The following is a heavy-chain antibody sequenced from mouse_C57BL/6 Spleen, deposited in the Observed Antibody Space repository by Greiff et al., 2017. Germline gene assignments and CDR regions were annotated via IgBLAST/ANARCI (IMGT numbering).Heavy chain of an antibody. D-gene: IGHD1-1*01. V-gene: IGHV1-15*01. Sequence: VQLQQSGAELVRPGASVTLSCKASGYTFTDYEMHWVKQTPVHGLEWIGAIDPETGGTAYNQKFKGKAILTADKSSSTAYMELRSLTSEDSAVYYCTRPYYGSSPRWYFDVWGTGTTVTVSS. CDR2: IDPETGGT. J-gene: IGHJ1*03. CDR1: GYTFTDYE. CDR3: TRPYYGSSPRWYFDV.